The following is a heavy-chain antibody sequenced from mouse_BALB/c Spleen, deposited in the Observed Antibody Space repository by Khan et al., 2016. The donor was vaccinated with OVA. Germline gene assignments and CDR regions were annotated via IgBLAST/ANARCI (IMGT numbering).Heavy chain of an antibody. V-gene: IGHV1-4*01. J-gene: IGHJ3*01. Sequence: QVQLQQSGAELARPGASVKMSCKASGYTFTSYTIHWIKERPGQGLEWIGNINPSNGYTTYNQKFKDKATLPTAKSSTTAYLQLSSLTSDDSAVYNCGRDGAYHRNDGWFAYWGQGTLVTVSA. CDR2: INPSNGYT. CDR3: GRDGAYHRNDGWFAY. D-gene: IGHD2-14*01. CDR1: GYTFTSYT.